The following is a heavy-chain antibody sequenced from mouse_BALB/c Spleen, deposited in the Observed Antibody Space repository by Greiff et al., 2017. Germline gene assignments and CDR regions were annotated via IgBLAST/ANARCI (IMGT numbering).Heavy chain of an antibody. CDR3: ARAITTADY. D-gene: IGHD1-2*01. CDR1: GYAFTNYL. J-gene: IGHJ2*01. Sequence: QVQLQQSGAELVRPGTSVKVSCKASGYAFTNYLIEWVKQRPGQGLEWIGVINPGSGGTNYNEKFKGKATLTADKSSSTAYMQLSSLTSDDSAVYFCARAITTADYGGQGTTLTVAA. CDR2: INPGSGGT. V-gene: IGHV1-54*01.